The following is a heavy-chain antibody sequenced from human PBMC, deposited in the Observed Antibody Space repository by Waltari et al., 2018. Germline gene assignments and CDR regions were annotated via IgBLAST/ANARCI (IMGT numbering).Heavy chain of an antibody. CDR3: VRGNTEDIYDYQY. J-gene: IGHJ4*02. Sequence: EVQLVESGGGLVQPGGSLRLSCAVSGFIFNIHYMHWVRQGPGKGLRWVERIKSEGSSTTYADSVKGRFTISRDNAKNTLYLQMNSLRVDDTALYYCVRGNTEDIYDYQYWGQGTLVTVSS. CDR2: IKSEGSST. D-gene: IGHD3-16*01. V-gene: IGHV3-74*01. CDR1: GFIFNIHY.